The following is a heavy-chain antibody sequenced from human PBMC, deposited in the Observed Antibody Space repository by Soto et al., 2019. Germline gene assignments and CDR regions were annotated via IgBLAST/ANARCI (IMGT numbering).Heavy chain of an antibody. Sequence: GGSLRLSCAASGFTFSSYGMHWVRQAPGKGLEWVAVISYDGSNKYYADSVKGRFTISRDNSKNTLYLQMNSLRAEDTAVYYCAKDLSEGVVPAAMYPYYYYGMDVWGQGTTVTVSS. CDR1: GFTFSSYG. CDR3: AKDLSEGVVPAAMYPYYYYGMDV. J-gene: IGHJ6*02. V-gene: IGHV3-30*18. D-gene: IGHD2-2*01. CDR2: ISYDGSNK.